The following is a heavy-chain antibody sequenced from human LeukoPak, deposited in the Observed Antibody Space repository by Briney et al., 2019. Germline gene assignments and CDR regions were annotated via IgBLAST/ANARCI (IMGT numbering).Heavy chain of an antibody. CDR1: GYTFTSYG. D-gene: IGHD6-13*01. CDR2: ISAYNGNT. V-gene: IGHV1-18*01. J-gene: IGHJ3*02. CDR3: ATRGSSWHEAFDI. Sequence: PGASVKVSCKASGYTFTSYGISWVRQAPGQGLERMGWISAYNGNTNYAQKLQGRVTMTTDTSTSAAYMELRSLRSDDTAVYYCATRGSSWHEAFDIWGQGTMVTVSS.